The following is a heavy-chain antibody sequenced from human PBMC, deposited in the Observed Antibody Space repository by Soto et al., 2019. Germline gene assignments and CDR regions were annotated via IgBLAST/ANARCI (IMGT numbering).Heavy chain of an antibody. D-gene: IGHD3-22*01. CDR2: IIPIFGTA. J-gene: IGHJ4*02. CDR3: ARSTDYYDSSGYAPFDY. Sequence: KVSCKASGGTFSSYAISWVRQAPGQGLEWMGGIIPIFGTANYAQKFQGRVTITADESTSTAYMELSSLRSEDTAVYYCARSTDYYDSSGYAPFDYWGQGTLVTVSS. CDR1: GGTFSSYA. V-gene: IGHV1-69*01.